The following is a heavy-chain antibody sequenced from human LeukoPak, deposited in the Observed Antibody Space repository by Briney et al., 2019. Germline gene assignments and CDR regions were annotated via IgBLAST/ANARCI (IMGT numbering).Heavy chain of an antibody. CDR3: AKDARHYYDSSGPCDY. J-gene: IGHJ4*02. D-gene: IGHD3-22*01. CDR2: ISWNSGSI. Sequence: WVRQAXXXXLEWVSGISWNSGSIGYADSVKGRFTISRDNAKNSLYLQMNSLRAEDTALYYCAKDARHYYDSSGPCDYWGQGTLVTVSS. V-gene: IGHV3-9*01.